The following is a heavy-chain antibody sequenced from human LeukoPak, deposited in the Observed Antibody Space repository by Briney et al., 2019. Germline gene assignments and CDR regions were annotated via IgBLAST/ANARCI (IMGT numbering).Heavy chain of an antibody. V-gene: IGHV1-2*02. CDR1: GYTFTAYY. D-gene: IGHD3-22*01. CDR3: ARLPASYYDSSGYYSLYFDY. CDR2: INPNSGGT. Sequence: GASVKVSCKASGYTFTAYYMHWVRQAPGQGLEWMGWINPNSGGTNYARKFQGRVTMTRDTSISTAYMELSRLRSDDTAVYYCARLPASYYDSSGYYSLYFDYWGQGTLVTVSS. J-gene: IGHJ4*02.